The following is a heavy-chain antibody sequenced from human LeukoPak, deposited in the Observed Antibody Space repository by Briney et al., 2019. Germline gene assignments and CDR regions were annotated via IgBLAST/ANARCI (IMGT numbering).Heavy chain of an antibody. CDR1: GFTFDDYG. V-gene: IGHV3-20*04. CDR3: ASVYSGSFSPFDY. CDR2: INWNGGIT. J-gene: IGHJ4*02. Sequence: PGGSLRLSCAASGFTFDDYGMNWVRQAPGKGLEWVSSINWNGGITGYADSVKGRFTISRDNGKNSLYLQMNSLRAEDTALYYCASVYSGSFSPFDYWGQGTLVTVSS. D-gene: IGHD1-26*01.